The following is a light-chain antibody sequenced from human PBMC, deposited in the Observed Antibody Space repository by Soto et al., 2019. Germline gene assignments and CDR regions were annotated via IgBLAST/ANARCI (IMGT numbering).Light chain of an antibody. J-gene: IGKJ1*01. Sequence: EIVMTQSPATLSVSPWERATLSCRASQSVSSNLAWYQQKPSQAPRLLIYGASTRATGIPARFSGSGSGTEFTLTISSLQSEDFAVYYCQQYNNWPAWTFGQGTKV. CDR1: QSVSSN. CDR2: GAS. V-gene: IGKV3-15*01. CDR3: QQYNNWPAWT.